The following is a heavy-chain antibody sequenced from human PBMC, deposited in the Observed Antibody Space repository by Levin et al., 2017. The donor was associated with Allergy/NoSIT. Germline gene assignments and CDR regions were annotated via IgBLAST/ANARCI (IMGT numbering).Heavy chain of an antibody. CDR1: SNTFNNYG. D-gene: IGHD3-3*01. CDR2: ISTFNGNT. J-gene: IGHJ6*02. CDR3: SRNLYYDFWSGPDV. Sequence: GESLKISCKASSNTFNNYGITWVRQAPGQGLEWMGWISTFNGNTNYAQKLQGRVTMTTDTSTSTAYMELRSLRSDGKAVYYCSRNLYYDFWSGPDVWGQGTTVTVSS. V-gene: IGHV1-18*01.